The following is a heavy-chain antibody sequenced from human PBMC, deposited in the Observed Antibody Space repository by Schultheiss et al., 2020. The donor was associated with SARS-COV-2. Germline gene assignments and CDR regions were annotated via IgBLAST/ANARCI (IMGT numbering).Heavy chain of an antibody. V-gene: IGHV4-59*05. CDR3: ARRRSDGNWYLDT. Sequence: SETLSLTCTVSGASISSDYWSWIRQPPGKGLEWIGSIYYSGSTYYNPSLKSRVTISVDTSKNQFSLKLTSVTAADTAIYYCARRRSDGNWYLDTWGPGTLVTVSS. CDR2: IYYSGST. D-gene: IGHD4-23*01. J-gene: IGHJ4*02. CDR1: GASISSDY.